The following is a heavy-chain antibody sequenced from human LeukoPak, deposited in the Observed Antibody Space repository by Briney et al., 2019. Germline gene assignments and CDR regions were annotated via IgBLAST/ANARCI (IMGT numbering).Heavy chain of an antibody. CDR3: AKGAYYDSSGPIS. CDR2: IYSGGST. V-gene: IGHV3-53*01. CDR1: GFTVSSNY. Sequence: SGGSLRLSCAASGFTVSSNYMSWVRQAPGKGLEWVSVIYSGGSTYYADSVKGRFTISRDNSKNTLYLQMNSLRAEDTAVYYCAKGAYYDSSGPISWGQGTLVTVSS. J-gene: IGHJ5*02. D-gene: IGHD3-22*01.